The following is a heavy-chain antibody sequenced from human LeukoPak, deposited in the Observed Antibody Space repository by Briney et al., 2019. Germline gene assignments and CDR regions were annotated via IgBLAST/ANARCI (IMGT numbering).Heavy chain of an antibody. CDR1: GYSISSGYY. CDR3: ARALLPNSSGNDREFDY. D-gene: IGHD3-22*01. CDR2: IYHSGST. V-gene: IGHV4-38-2*02. J-gene: IGHJ4*02. Sequence: SETLSLTCTVSGYSISSGYYWGWIRQPPGKGLEWIGSIYHSGSTYYNPSLKSRVTISVDTSKNQFSLKLSSVTAADTAVYYCARALLPNSSGNDREFDYWGQGTLVTVSS.